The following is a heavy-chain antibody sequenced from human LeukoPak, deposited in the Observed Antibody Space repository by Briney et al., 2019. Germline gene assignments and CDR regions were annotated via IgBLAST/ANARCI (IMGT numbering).Heavy chain of an antibody. CDR1: GFTFSSYE. CDR3: ARGEWWESFDY. D-gene: IGHD2-15*01. Sequence: QPGGSLRLSCAASGFTFSSYEMNWVRQAPGKGLEWVSYISSSGSTIYYADSVKGRFTIPRDNAKNSLYLQMNSLRADDTAVYYCARGEWWESFDYWGQGTLVTVSS. J-gene: IGHJ4*02. CDR2: ISSSGSTI. V-gene: IGHV3-48*03.